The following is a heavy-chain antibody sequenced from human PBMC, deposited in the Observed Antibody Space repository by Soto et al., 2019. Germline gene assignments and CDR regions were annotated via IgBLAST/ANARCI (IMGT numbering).Heavy chain of an antibody. V-gene: IGHV4-4*07. CDR2: VSSTGSS. CDR3: ARRVPAAGTDWLDP. D-gene: IGHD6-13*01. J-gene: IGHJ5*02. Sequence: PSETLSLTCTVSGDSISNYYWSWIRQSAEKRLEWIGRVSSTGSSYYNPSLKSRVTISVDTSKNQVSLNLTSVTAADTAVYYCARRVPAAGTDWLDPWGQGTVVTVSS. CDR1: GDSISNYY.